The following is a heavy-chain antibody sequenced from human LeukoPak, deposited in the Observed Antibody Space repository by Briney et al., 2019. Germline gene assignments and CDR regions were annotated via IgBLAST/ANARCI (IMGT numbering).Heavy chain of an antibody. J-gene: IGHJ4*02. Sequence: GGSLRLSCAASGFTFSSYWMSWVRQAPGKGLEWVANIKQDGSEKYYVDSVKGRFTISRDNAKNSLYLQMNSLSAEDTAIYYCAKDQGSGSGYYSWGYFDYWGQGTLVTVSS. V-gene: IGHV3-7*03. CDR2: IKQDGSEK. CDR1: GFTFSSYW. CDR3: AKDQGSGSGYYSWGYFDY. D-gene: IGHD3-10*01.